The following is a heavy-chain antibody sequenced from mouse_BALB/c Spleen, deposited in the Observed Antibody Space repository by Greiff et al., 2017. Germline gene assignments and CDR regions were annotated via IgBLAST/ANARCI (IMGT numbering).Heavy chain of an antibody. Sequence: EVQLVESGGGLVKPGGSLKLSCAASGFTFSSYAMSWVRQSPEKRLEWVAEISSGGSYTYYPDTVTGRFTISRDNARNILYLQMSSLRSEDTAMYYCARRPHGPLDYWGQGTTLTVSS. CDR3: ARRPHGPLDY. CDR1: GFTFSSYA. V-gene: IGHV5-9-4*01. CDR2: ISSGGSYT. D-gene: IGHD6-1*01. J-gene: IGHJ2*01.